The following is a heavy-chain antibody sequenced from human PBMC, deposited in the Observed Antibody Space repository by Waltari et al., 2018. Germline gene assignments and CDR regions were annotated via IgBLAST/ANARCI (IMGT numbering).Heavy chain of an antibody. CDR3: ARGFQYYGSGSLDY. J-gene: IGHJ4*02. Sequence: QVQLVQPGAEVKKPGASVKVSCKASGYSFTSYDIKWVRQATGQGLEWMGWMNPNTGNTGYAQKFQGRVTMTRNTSISTAYMELSSLTSEDTAVYYCARGFQYYGSGSLDYWGQGTLVTVSS. V-gene: IGHV1-8*01. D-gene: IGHD3-10*01. CDR2: MNPNTGNT. CDR1: GYSFTSYD.